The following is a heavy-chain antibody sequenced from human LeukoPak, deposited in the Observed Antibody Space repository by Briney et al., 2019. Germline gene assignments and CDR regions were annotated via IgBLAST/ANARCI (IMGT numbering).Heavy chain of an antibody. Sequence: SDTLSLTCTVSGGSISSGDYYWSWIRQPPGKGLEWIGYIYYSGSTYYNPSLKSRVTISVDTSKNQFSLKLSSVTAADTAVYYCARGGYYYGSGSYYKSWGQGTLVTVSS. CDR2: IYYSGST. D-gene: IGHD3-10*01. CDR3: ARGGYYYGSGSYYKS. J-gene: IGHJ5*02. CDR1: GGSISSGDYY. V-gene: IGHV4-30-4*02.